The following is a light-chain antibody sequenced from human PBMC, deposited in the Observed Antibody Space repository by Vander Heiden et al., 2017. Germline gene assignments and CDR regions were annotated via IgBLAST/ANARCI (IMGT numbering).Light chain of an antibody. CDR3: QQANSFPVT. J-gene: IGKJ2*01. CDR1: QGISSW. Sequence: DIQMPQSPPSLSASVGDRVTIPCRASQGISSWLAWNQQKPGKAPKLLIDAASSLQSGVPSRFSGSGSGTDFTLTSSSLQPEDFATYYCQQANSFPVTFGQGTKLEIK. V-gene: IGKV1-12*01. CDR2: AAS.